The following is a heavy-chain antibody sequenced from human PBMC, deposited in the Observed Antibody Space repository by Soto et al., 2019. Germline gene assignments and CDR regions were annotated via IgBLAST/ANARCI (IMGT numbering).Heavy chain of an antibody. Sequence: EVQLVESGGGLVEPGGSLRLSCAASGFTLSGRSMHWVRQAPGKGLVWVSGIDNAGTDSTYAGSVEGRFTSSRDNATTRLHLPFQSPRVEVTAVYYCARGWVGTDVWGKGTTVTGSS. V-gene: IGHV3-74*01. CDR1: GFTLSGRS. CDR3: ARGWVGTDV. J-gene: IGHJ6*04. CDR2: IDNAGTDS.